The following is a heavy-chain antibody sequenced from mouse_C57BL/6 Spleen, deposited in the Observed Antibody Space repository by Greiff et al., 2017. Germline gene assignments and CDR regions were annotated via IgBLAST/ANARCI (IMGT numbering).Heavy chain of an antibody. CDR2: ISSSGST. J-gene: IGHJ2*01. Sequence: EVKLEESGPALVKPSPTVYLSCTATGYSITNGNHWWIWFRQVSGSKLEWIGYISSSGSTDSNPSLKSRISITRDTSKNLLFLQLNSVTTEDIATYDFARGGLQGFDYWGQGTTLTVSS. CDR1: GYSITNGNHW. D-gene: IGHD1-1*02. CDR3: ARGGLQGFDY. V-gene: IGHV3-4*01.